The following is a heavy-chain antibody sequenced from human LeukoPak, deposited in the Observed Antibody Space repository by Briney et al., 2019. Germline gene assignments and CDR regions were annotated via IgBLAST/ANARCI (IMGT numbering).Heavy chain of an antibody. V-gene: IGHV4-34*01. CDR1: GGSFSGYY. CDR3: ATSRPDYYDFWSGYSAWFDP. J-gene: IGHJ5*02. CDR2: INHSGST. Sequence: PSETLSLTCAVYGGSFSGYYWSWIRQPPGKGLDWIGEINHSGSTNYNPSLKSRVTISVDTSKNQFSLKLSSVTAADTAVYYCATSRPDYYDFWSGYSAWFDPWGQGTLVTVSS. D-gene: IGHD3-3*01.